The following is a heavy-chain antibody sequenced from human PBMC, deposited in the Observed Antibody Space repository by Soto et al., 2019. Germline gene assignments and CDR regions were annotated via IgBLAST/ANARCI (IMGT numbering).Heavy chain of an antibody. CDR2: IKQDGGEK. CDR3: VRDLDYYDSGGYYFLLDY. Sequence: GGSLRLSCAASGFTFSSYWMSWVRQAPGKGLEWVAKIKQDGGEKYYVDSVKGRITISRDNAKNSLHLQMNSLRAEDTAVYYCVRDLDYYDSGGYYFLLDYWGQGTLVTVSS. D-gene: IGHD3-22*01. CDR1: GFTFSSYW. V-gene: IGHV3-7*01. J-gene: IGHJ4*02.